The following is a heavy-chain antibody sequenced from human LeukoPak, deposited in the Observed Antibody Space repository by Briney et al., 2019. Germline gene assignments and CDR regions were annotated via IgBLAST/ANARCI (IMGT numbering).Heavy chain of an antibody. V-gene: IGHV3-23*01. CDR1: GFTFSNYA. CDR3: AKDFDVDTAIISYFDC. CDR2: ISGSGGYT. D-gene: IGHD5-18*01. J-gene: IGHJ4*02. Sequence: GGSLRLSCAASGFTFSNYAMSWVRKAPGKGLGWVSAISGSGGYTYYADSVKGRFTISRDNSKNTLSLQMNSLRAEDTAVYFCAKDFDVDTAIISYFDCWGQGTLVTVSS.